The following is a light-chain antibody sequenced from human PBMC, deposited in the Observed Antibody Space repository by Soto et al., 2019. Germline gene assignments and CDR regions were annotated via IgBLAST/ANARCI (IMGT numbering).Light chain of an antibody. V-gene: IGLV2-14*01. Sequence: QSALTQPASVSGSPGQSITISCTGTSSDVGVYNYVSWYQQHPGKAPKLMIYEVSNRPSGVSNRFSGSKSGNTASLTISGLQAEDEADYYCSSYITGNTWVFGGGTQLTVL. CDR1: SSDVGVYNY. CDR3: SSYITGNTWV. CDR2: EVS. J-gene: IGLJ3*02.